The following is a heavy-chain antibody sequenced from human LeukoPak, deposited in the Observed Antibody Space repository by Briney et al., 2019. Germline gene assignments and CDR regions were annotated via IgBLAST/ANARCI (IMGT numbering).Heavy chain of an antibody. J-gene: IGHJ4*02. CDR2: ISAYNGNT. V-gene: IGHV1-18*01. D-gene: IGHD1-26*01. CDR1: GDTLSSDV. Sequence: AAAKGSCKASGDTLSSDVVSSGPPGPGPRGEWGGWISAYNGNTNYAQKLQGRVTMTTPTSTTTAYMELRSLSCDDTAVYYCARVPIVGAKQFDYWGQGTLVTVSS. CDR3: ARVPIVGAKQFDY.